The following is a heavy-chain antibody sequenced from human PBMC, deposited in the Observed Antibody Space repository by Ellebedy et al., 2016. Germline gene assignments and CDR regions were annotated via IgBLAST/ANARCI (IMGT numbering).Heavy chain of an antibody. CDR2: ISSSSSYI. CDR3: ANTLGGGAFDP. D-gene: IGHD3-10*01. V-gene: IGHV3-21*01. CDR1: GFTFSSYS. J-gene: IGHJ5*02. Sequence: GESLKISCAASGFTFSSYSMNWVRQAPGKGLEWVSSISSSSSYIYYADSVKGRFTISRDNAKNSLYLQMNSLRAEDTAVYYCANTLGGGAFDPWGQGTLVTVSS.